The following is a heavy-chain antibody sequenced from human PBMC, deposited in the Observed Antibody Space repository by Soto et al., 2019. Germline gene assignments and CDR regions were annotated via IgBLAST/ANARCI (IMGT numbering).Heavy chain of an antibody. CDR3: ARDWHDYGDYEGVGAFDI. Sequence: SETLSLTCTVSGGSISSGDYYWGRILQPPGKGLELIGYIYYSGSTYYNPSLKSRVTISLDTSKNQFSLKLRSVTAADTAVYYCARDWHDYGDYEGVGAFDIWGQGTMVTVS. CDR2: IYYSGST. D-gene: IGHD4-17*01. V-gene: IGHV4-30-4*01. J-gene: IGHJ3*02. CDR1: GGSISSGDYY.